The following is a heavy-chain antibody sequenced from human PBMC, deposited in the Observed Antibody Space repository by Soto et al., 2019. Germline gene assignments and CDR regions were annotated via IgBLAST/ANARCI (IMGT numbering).Heavy chain of an antibody. D-gene: IGHD2-8*02. J-gene: IGHJ4*02. CDR1: GGSFSGYY. V-gene: IGHV4-34*01. CDR3: ARDKITGLFDY. Sequence: QVQLQQWGAGLLKPSETLSLTCAVYGGSFSGYYWTWIRQPPGTGLEWIGEINHSASTNYNPSLNSRVTISVDTSKNQFSLKLTSVAAAVTAGYYCARDKITGLFDYWGQGTLVTVSS. CDR2: INHSAST.